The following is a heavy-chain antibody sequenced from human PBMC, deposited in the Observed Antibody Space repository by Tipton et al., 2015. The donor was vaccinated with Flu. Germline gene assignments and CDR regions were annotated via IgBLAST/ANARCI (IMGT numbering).Heavy chain of an antibody. CDR1: GYSISGDYY. V-gene: IGHV4-38-2*02. D-gene: IGHD4-17*01. Sequence: TLSLTCTVSGYSISGDYYWGWIRQPPGKGLEWIGSSHHSGGTYYNPSLKSRVTISVDTPKSQFSLRLNSVTAADTGVYYCASHRGATATTLDWFDPWGQGTLVNVSS. J-gene: IGHJ5*02. CDR3: ASHRGATATTLDWFDP. CDR2: SHHSGGT.